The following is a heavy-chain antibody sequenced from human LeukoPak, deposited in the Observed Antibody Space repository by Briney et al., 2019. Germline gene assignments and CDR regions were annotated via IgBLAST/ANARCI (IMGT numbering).Heavy chain of an antibody. CDR2: IYYSGST. CDR1: GGSVSSGSYY. V-gene: IGHV4-61*01. J-gene: IGHJ3*02. D-gene: IGHD2-8*01. Sequence: PSETLSLTCTVSGGSVSSGSYYWSWIRQPPGKGLEWIGYIYYSGSTNYNPSLKSRVTISVDTSKNQFSLKLSSVTAADTAVYYCSRSDLVYGVFDIWGQGTMVTVSS. CDR3: SRSDLVYGVFDI.